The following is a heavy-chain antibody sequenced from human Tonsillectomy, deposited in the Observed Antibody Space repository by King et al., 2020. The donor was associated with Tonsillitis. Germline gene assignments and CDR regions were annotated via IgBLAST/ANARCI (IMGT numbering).Heavy chain of an antibody. Sequence: LQLQESGPGLVKPSETLSLTCTVSGGSISSSSYYWGWIRQPPGKGLEWIGSIYYSGSTYYNPSLKSRVTISVDPSKNQFSLKLSSVTAADTAVYYCARQEQWLVLSNWFDPWGQGTLVTVSS. CDR3: ARQEQWLVLSNWFDP. CDR2: IYYSGST. J-gene: IGHJ5*02. CDR1: GGSISSSSYY. V-gene: IGHV4-39*01. D-gene: IGHD6-19*01.